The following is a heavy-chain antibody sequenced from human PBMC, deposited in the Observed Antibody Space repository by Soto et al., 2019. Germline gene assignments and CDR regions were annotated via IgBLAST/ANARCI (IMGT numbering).Heavy chain of an antibody. Sequence: ASVKVSCKASGYTFTSYAMNWVRQAPGQRLEWMGWINAGNGNTKYSQKFQGRVTITRDTSASTAYMELSSLRSEDTAVYYCARDREHSLGKTWGKGPLVPVSP. D-gene: IGHD5-18*01. CDR2: INAGNGNT. V-gene: IGHV1-3*01. CDR3: ARDREHSLGKT. CDR1: GYTFTSYA. J-gene: IGHJ5*02.